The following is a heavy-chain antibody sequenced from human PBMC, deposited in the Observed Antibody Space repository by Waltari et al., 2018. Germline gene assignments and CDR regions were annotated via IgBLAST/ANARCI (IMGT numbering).Heavy chain of an antibody. CDR1: GFTFSSYS. CDR3: ARSSDYGDPVYWYFDL. D-gene: IGHD4-17*01. Sequence: EVQLVESGGGLVKPGGSLRLSCAASGFTFSSYSMNWVRHAPGKGLEWVSSISSSSSYIYYADSVKGRFTISRDNAKNSLYLQMNSLRAEDTAVYYCARSSDYGDPVYWYFDLWGRGTLVTVSS. CDR2: ISSSSSYI. J-gene: IGHJ2*01. V-gene: IGHV3-21*01.